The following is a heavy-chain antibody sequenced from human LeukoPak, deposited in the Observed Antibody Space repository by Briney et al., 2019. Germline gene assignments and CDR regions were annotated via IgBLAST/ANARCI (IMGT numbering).Heavy chain of an antibody. J-gene: IGHJ4*02. Sequence: GRSLRLSCAASGFTFSSYGKHWVRQAPGKGLEWVAVIWYDGSNKYYADSVKGRFTISRDNSKNTLYLQMNSLRAEDTAVYYCARDYRMLSALCDYWGQGTLVTVSS. V-gene: IGHV3-33*01. CDR1: GFTFSSYG. D-gene: IGHD2-8*01. CDR3: ARDYRMLSALCDY. CDR2: IWYDGSNK.